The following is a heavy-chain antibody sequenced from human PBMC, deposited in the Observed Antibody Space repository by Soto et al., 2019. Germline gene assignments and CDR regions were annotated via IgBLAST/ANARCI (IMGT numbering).Heavy chain of an antibody. D-gene: IGHD1-1*01. Sequence: GGSRRLSCAVSGFTFSAYWMHWVRQVPGKGLTWVSRISDDGSTATYADSVKGRFVISRDNAKNSLYLEMNTLRVDDSGLYYCARGPRVSSTGTGAHWGRGTLVTVSS. V-gene: IGHV3-74*01. CDR3: ARGPRVSSTGTGAH. CDR2: ISDDGSTA. CDR1: GFTFSAYW. J-gene: IGHJ4*02.